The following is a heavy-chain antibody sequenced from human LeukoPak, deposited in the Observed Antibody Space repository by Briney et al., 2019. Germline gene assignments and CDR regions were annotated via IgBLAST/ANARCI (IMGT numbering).Heavy chain of an antibody. CDR2: ISIGGGTT. CDR3: AKDGDYYGSGSYYENFDY. V-gene: IGHV3-23*01. J-gene: IGHJ4*02. CDR1: GFMFSNYV. Sequence: GGSLRLSCGASGFMFSNYVMNWVRQAPGKGLEWVSTISIGGGTTFYADSVKGRFTISRDNSKNTLYLQMNSLRAEDTAVYYCAKDGDYYGSGSYYENFDYWGQGTLVTVSS. D-gene: IGHD3-10*01.